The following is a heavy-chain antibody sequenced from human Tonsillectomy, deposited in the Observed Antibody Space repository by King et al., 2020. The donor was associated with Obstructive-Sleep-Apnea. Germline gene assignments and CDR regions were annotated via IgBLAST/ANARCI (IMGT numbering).Heavy chain of an antibody. D-gene: IGHD4-17*01. CDR2: IDPSDSYT. V-gene: IGHV5-10-1*03. J-gene: IGHJ4*02. Sequence: EVQLVESGAEVKKPGESLRISCKSSGYSFTNYWISWVRQMPGKGLEWMGRIDPSDSYTNYSPSFQGHVTFSADKSISTAYLQWSSLKASDTAMYYCASIKEWDYGDYFDCWGQGTLVTVSS. CDR1: GYSFTNYW. CDR3: ASIKEWDYGDYFDC.